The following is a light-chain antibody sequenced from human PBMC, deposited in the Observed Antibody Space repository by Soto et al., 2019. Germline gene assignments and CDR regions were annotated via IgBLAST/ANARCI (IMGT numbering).Light chain of an antibody. J-gene: IGLJ2*01. CDR3: QAWDSSTRVV. Sequence: SYELTQPSSVSVSPGQTASITCSGDKLGDKYACWYQQKPGQSPVLVIYQDSKRPSGIPERFSGSNSGNTATLTISGTQAMDEADYYCQAWDSSTRVVFGGGTKVT. CDR2: QDS. V-gene: IGLV3-1*01. CDR1: KLGDKY.